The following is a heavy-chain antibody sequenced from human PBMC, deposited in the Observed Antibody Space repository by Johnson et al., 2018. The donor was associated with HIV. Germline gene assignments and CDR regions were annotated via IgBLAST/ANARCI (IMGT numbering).Heavy chain of an antibody. D-gene: IGHD6-6*01. CDR2: IYSGGNT. J-gene: IGHJ3*02. CDR3: AKELAIAVRPGGAFDI. V-gene: IGHV3-66*03. Sequence: VQLVESGGGLIQPGGSLRLSCAASGFTVSSNYMSWVRQPPGKGLEWVSVIYSGGNTYYADSVKGRFTISRDNAKNSLYLQMNSLRAEDTAVYYCAKELAIAVRPGGAFDIWGQGTVVTVSS. CDR1: GFTVSSNY.